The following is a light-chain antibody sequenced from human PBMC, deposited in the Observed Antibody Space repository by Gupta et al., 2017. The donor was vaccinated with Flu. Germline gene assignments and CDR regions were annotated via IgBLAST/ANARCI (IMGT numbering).Light chain of an antibody. CDR1: QENSSS. CDR2: AAS. J-gene: IGKJ4*01. V-gene: IGKV1D-16*01. CDR3: QQYDSYPLS. Sequence: DIQMTQSPSSLSASVGDRVTITCRASQENSSSLAWYQHKPHKAPRSLIYAASNLQSGAPSRFSGSGSGTDFTLTISILQPEDFATYYCQQYDSYPLSFGGGTKVEIK.